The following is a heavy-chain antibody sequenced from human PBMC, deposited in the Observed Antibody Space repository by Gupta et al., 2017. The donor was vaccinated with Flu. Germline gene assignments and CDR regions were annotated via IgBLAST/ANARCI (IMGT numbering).Heavy chain of an antibody. J-gene: IGHJ3*02. CDR2: INHSGST. V-gene: IGHV4-34*01. CDR1: GGSFSGYY. CDR3: ARGRQLVRIAFDI. Sequence: QVQLQQWGAGLLKPSETLSLTCAVYGGSFSGYYWSWIRQPPGKGLEWIGEINHSGSTNYNPSLKSRVTISVDTSKNQFSLKLSSVTAADTAAYYCARGRQLVRIAFDIWGQGTMVTVSS. D-gene: IGHD6-13*01.